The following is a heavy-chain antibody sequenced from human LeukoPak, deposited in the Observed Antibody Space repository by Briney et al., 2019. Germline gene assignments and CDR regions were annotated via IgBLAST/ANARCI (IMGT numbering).Heavy chain of an antibody. Sequence: GGSLRLSCAASGFTLSSYAMSWVRQGPGKGLEWVSAISVSGNTYHADSVKGRFTISRDSSKNTLYLQMNSLRAEDTAVYYCTRGVEPGWVAPYYMDVWGKGTTVTVSS. CDR3: TRGVEPGWVAPYYMDV. CDR1: GFTLSSYA. D-gene: IGHD6-19*01. CDR2: ISVSGNT. V-gene: IGHV3-23*01. J-gene: IGHJ6*03.